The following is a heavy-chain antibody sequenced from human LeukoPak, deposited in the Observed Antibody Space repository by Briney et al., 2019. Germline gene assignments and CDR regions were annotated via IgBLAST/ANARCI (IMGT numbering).Heavy chain of an antibody. CDR1: GFSFSTNY. V-gene: IGHV3-53*01. CDR3: AREGSGYTYGYNHAFHV. Sequence: GGCLSPSCAASGFSFSTNYMSWVRQAPGKGLEWVSVIYSGDNTYYADSVKGRFTISRDNSENTLYLQMSSLRADDTAVYFCAREGSGYTYGYNHAFHVGGQGTMVTVSS. D-gene: IGHD5-18*01. J-gene: IGHJ3*01. CDR2: IYSGDNT.